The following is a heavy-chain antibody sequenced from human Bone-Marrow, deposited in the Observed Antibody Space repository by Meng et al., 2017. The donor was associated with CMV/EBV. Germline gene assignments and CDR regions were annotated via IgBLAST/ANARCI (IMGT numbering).Heavy chain of an antibody. CDR3: ARGGYNWNYDFDY. CDR2: IYYSGST. D-gene: IGHD1-7*01. Sequence: GSLRLSCAVSGGSVSSGSYYWSWIRQPPGKGLEWIGYIYYSGSTNYNPSLKSRVTIAVDTSKTQFSLKLSSVTAADTAVYYCARGGYNWNYDFDYWGQGTRVTVSS. J-gene: IGHJ4*02. CDR1: GGSVSSGSYY. V-gene: IGHV4-61*01.